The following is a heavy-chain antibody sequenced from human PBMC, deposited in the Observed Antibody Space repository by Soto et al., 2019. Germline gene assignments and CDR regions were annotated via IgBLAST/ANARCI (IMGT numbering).Heavy chain of an antibody. D-gene: IGHD6-13*01. CDR3: ARGSGIAAAGYMDV. Sequence: SDTLSLTCTVSGGSISSYYWSWIRQPPGKGLEWIGYIYYSGSTNYNPSLKSRVTISVDTSKNQFSLKLSSVTAADTAVYYCARGSGIAAAGYMDVWGKGTTVTVSS. J-gene: IGHJ6*03. V-gene: IGHV4-59*08. CDR2: IYYSGST. CDR1: GGSISSYY.